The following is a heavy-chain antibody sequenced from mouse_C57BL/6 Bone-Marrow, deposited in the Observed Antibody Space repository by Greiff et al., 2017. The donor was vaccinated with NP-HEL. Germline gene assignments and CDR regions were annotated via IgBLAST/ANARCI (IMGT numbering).Heavy chain of an antibody. V-gene: IGHV1-61*01. CDR3: AREAITTVLDY. Sequence: QVQLQQPGAELVRPGSSVKLSCKASGYTFTSYWMDWVKQRPGQGLEWIGNIYPSDSETHYNQKFKDKATLTVDKSSSTAYMQLSRLTSEDSAFYYCAREAITTVLDYWGQGTTLTVSS. CDR1: GYTFTSYW. CDR2: IYPSDSET. J-gene: IGHJ2*01. D-gene: IGHD1-1*01.